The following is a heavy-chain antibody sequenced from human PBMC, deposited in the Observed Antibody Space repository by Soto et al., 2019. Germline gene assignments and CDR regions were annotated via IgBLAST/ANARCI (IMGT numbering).Heavy chain of an antibody. CDR1: GFTFGSYC. V-gene: IGHV3-33*01. CDR2: IWYDGSNK. D-gene: IGHD3-22*01. Sequence: GGSLILSCAASGFTFGSYCMHWVRQAPGKGLEWVAVIWYDGSNKYYADSVEGRFTISRDNSKNTLYLQMNSLRAEDTAVYYCARITRFDSSGLDQYYYGMDVWGQGTTVTVSS. J-gene: IGHJ6*02. CDR3: ARITRFDSSGLDQYYYGMDV.